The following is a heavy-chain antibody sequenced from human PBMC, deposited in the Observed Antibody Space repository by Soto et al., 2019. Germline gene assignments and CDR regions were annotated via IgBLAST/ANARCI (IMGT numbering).Heavy chain of an antibody. CDR2: IYYSGST. Sequence: PSETLSLTCTVSGGSISSYYWSWIRQPPGKGLEWIGYIYYSGSTNYNPSLKSRVTISVDTSKNHFSLKLSSVTAADTAVYYCARARMVRGVIISYYFDYWGQGTLVTVSS. CDR1: GGSISSYY. J-gene: IGHJ4*02. CDR3: ARARMVRGVIISYYFDY. D-gene: IGHD3-10*01. V-gene: IGHV4-59*01.